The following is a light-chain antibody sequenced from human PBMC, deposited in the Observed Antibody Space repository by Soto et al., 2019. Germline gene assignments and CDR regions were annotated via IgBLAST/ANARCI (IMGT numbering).Light chain of an antibody. CDR3: QSYDRSLSGLYV. V-gene: IGLV1-40*01. Sequence: QSVLTQPPSVSGAPGQSVTISCTGSSSNIGADYDVHWYQQLPGTAPKLVIYGDRNRPSGVPDRFSGSKSGTSASLAITGLQAEDEADYYCQSYDRSLSGLYVFGTGTKVTVL. J-gene: IGLJ1*01. CDR2: GDR. CDR1: SSNIGADYD.